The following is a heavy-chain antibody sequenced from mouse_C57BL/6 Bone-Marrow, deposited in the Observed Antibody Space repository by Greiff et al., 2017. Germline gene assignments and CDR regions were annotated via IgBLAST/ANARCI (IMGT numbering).Heavy chain of an antibody. CDR3: TTTWDDY. J-gene: IGHJ2*01. D-gene: IGHD4-1*01. CDR2: IDPENGDT. V-gene: IGHV14-4*01. CDR1: GFNIKDAY. Sequence: EVQLQQSGAELVRPGASVKLSCTASGFNIKDAYMHWVKQRPEQGLEWIGWIDPENGDTEYASKFQGKATITADTSSNTAYLQLSSLTSEDTAVYYCTTTWDDYWGQGTTLTVSS.